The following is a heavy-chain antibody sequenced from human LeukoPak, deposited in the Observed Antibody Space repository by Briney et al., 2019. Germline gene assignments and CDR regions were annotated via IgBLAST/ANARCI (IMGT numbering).Heavy chain of an antibody. D-gene: IGHD3-22*01. J-gene: IGHJ4*02. CDR3: ANYYDSSGPIFDN. Sequence: PSQTLSLTCTVSGGSISTGDYYWSWIRQPPGKGLEWIGYVYYSGTTYYNPSLKSRATISVDTSKNQFSLKLTSVTAADTAVYYCANYYDSSGPIFDNWGQGTLVTVSS. CDR2: VYYSGTT. CDR1: GGSISTGDYY. V-gene: IGHV4-30-4*01.